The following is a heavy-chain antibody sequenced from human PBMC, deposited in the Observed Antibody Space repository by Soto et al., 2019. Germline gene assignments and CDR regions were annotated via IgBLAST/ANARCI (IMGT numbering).Heavy chain of an antibody. CDR1: GGSMRNYF. CDR2: IHYSGTT. Sequence: PSETLSLTCTVSGGSMRNYFWTWIRQPPGKGLERIGYIHYSGTTSFFPSYNPSLRSRVTISEDTSKNQFSLKLLSVTTADTAVYFCAAGEASSRNLAPYYLDFWGQGTLVTSPQ. J-gene: IGHJ4*02. CDR3: AAGEASSRNLAPYYLDF. V-gene: IGHV4-59*01. D-gene: IGHD6-13*01.